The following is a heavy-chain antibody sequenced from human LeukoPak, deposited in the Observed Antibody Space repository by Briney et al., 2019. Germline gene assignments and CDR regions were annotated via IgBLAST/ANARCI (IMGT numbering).Heavy chain of an antibody. Sequence: ASVKVSCKASGYTFTGYYMHWVRQAPGQGLEWMGGIIPIFGTANYAQKFQGRVTITADESTSTAYMELSSLRSEDTAVYYCAGAYSGSYEATFDYWGQGTLVTVSS. CDR3: AGAYSGSYEATFDY. V-gene: IGHV1-69*13. J-gene: IGHJ4*02. CDR1: GYTFTGYY. CDR2: IIPIFGTA. D-gene: IGHD1-26*01.